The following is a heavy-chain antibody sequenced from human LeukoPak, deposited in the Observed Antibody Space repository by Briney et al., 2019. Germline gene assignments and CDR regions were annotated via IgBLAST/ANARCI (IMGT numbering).Heavy chain of an antibody. D-gene: IGHD6-19*01. CDR1: GFTFSSYG. CDR2: ISYDGSNK. J-gene: IGHJ4*02. Sequence: GGSLRLSCAASGFTFSSYGMYWVRQAPGKGLEWVAVISYDGSNKYYADSVKGRFTISRDNSKNTLYLQMNSLRAEDTAVYYCATGGSGWFPYFDYWGQGTLVTVSS. CDR3: ATGGSGWFPYFDY. V-gene: IGHV3-30*03.